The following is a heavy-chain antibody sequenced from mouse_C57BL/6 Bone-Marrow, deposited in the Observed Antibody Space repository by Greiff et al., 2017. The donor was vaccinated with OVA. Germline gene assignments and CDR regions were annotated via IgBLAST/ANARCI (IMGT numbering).Heavy chain of an antibody. J-gene: IGHJ1*03. CDR1: GFSLTSYG. V-gene: IGHV2-2*01. D-gene: IGHD2-5*01. CDR2: IWSGGST. Sequence: VQLQQSGPGLVQPSQSLSITCTASGFSLTSYGVHWVRQSPGKGLEWMGVIWSGGSTDYNAAIISRLSTCTDTSKCPASYKMHRLQADDTALDFGARNSNRWYFDVWGKGTTVTVSS. CDR3: ARNSNRWYFDV.